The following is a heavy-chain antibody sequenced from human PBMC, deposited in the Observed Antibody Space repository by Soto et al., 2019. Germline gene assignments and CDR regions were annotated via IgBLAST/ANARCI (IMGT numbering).Heavy chain of an antibody. CDR2: INHSGST. CDR3: ARGQTTVHYYYYYGMDV. V-gene: IGHV4-34*01. Sequence: SETLSLTCAVYGGSFSGYYWSWIRQPPGKGLEWIGEINHSGSTNYNPSLKSRVTISVDTSKSQFSLKLSSVTAADTAVYYCARGQTTVHYYYYYGMDVWGQGTTVTVSS. J-gene: IGHJ6*02. CDR1: GGSFSGYY. D-gene: IGHD4-17*01.